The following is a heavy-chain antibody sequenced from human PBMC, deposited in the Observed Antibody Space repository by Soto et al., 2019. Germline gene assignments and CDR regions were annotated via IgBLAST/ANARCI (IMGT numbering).Heavy chain of an antibody. V-gene: IGHV1-2*02. CDR2: INPNTGGT. Sequence: ASVKVSCKASGYPFTGYYMHWVRQAPGHGLEWMGWINPNTGGTNFAQKFRGRVTMTRDTSITTVYMELSRLRSDDTAVYYCARDPSSSWNFRWNYFDYSGQGTLVTVSS. CDR3: ARDPSSSWNFRWNYFDY. J-gene: IGHJ4*02. D-gene: IGHD6-13*01. CDR1: GYPFTGYY.